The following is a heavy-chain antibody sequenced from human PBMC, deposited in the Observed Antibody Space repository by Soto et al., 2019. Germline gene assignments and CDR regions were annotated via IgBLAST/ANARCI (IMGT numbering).Heavy chain of an antibody. CDR1: GYTFTSYD. CDR3: ATLSGGRGRLGYYYGMDI. D-gene: IGHD1-26*01. CDR2: MNPNSGNT. V-gene: IGHV1-8*02. Sequence: ASVKVSCKASGYTFTSYDINWVRQATGQGLEWMGWMNPNSGNTGYAQKFQGRVTMTRNTSISTAYMELSSLRSEDTAVYYCATLSGGRGRLGYYYGMDIWGQGTTVTVSS. J-gene: IGHJ6*02.